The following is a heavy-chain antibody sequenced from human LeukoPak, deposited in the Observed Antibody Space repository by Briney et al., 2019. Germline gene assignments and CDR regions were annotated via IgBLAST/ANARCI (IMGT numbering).Heavy chain of an antibody. CDR2: ISWDGGST. V-gene: IGHV3-43*01. J-gene: IGHJ4*02. CDR3: AKDTLPSGRYFFFDY. CDR1: GFTFDDYS. Sequence: GGSLRLSCAASGFTFDDYSMHWVRQAPGKGLEWVSLISWDGGSTYYADSVKGRFTISRDNSKNSLYLQMNSLRTEDTALYYCAKDTLPSGRYFFFDYWGQGTLVTVSP. D-gene: IGHD3-10*01.